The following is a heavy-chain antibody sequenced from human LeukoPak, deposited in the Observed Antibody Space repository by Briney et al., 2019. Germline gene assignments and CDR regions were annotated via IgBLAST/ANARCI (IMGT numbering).Heavy chain of an antibody. J-gene: IGHJ6*02. CDR2: IYSGGST. CDR3: ASPRPLDYYYYYGMDV. Sequence: QSGGSLRLSCAASGFTVSSNYMSWVRQAPGKGLEWVSVIYSGGSTYYADSVKGRFTISRDNSKNTLYLQMNSLRAEDTAVYYCASPRPLDYYYYYGMDVWGQGTTVTVSS. V-gene: IGHV3-66*01. CDR1: GFTVSSNY. D-gene: IGHD6-6*01.